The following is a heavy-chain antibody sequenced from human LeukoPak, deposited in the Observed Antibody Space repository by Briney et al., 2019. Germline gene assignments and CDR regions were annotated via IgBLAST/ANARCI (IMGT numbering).Heavy chain of an antibody. Sequence: PGRSLRLSCAASGFTFSSYGMHWVRQAPGKGLEWVAVISYGGSNKYYADSVKGRFTISRDNSKNTLYLQMNSLRVEDTAVYYCARDLYADYVWGSFDYWGQGTLVTVSS. CDR1: GFTFSSYG. CDR3: ARDLYADYVWGSFDY. V-gene: IGHV3-30*03. D-gene: IGHD3-16*01. CDR2: ISYGGSNK. J-gene: IGHJ4*02.